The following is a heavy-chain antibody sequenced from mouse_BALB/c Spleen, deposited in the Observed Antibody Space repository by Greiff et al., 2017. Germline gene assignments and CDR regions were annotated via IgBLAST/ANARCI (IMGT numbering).Heavy chain of an antibody. CDR2: INPSNGGT. J-gene: IGHJ4*01. V-gene: IGHV1S81*02. CDR1: GYTFTSYY. CDR3: TSVIATVDYAMDY. Sequence: QVQLQQSGAELVKPGASVKLSCKASGYTFTSYYMYWVKQRPGQGLEWIGEINPSNGGTNFNEKFKSKATLTVDKSSSTAYMQLSSLTSEDSAVYSCTSVIATVDYAMDYWGQGTSVTVSA. D-gene: IGHD1-1*01.